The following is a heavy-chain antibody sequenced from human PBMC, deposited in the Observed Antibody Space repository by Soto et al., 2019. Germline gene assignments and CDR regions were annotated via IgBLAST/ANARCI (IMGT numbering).Heavy chain of an antibody. CDR2: IYSGGST. V-gene: IGHV3-53*01. CDR1: GFTVSSNY. J-gene: IGHJ4*02. Sequence: GGSLRLSCAASGFTVSSNYMSWVRQAPGKGLEWVSVIYSGGSTYYADSVKGRFTISRDNSKNTLYLQMNSLRAEDTAVYYCAREASSGYIDYWGQGTLVTVSS. D-gene: IGHD3-22*01. CDR3: AREASSGYIDY.